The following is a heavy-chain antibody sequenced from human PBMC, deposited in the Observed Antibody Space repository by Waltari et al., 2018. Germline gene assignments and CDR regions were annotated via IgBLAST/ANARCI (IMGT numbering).Heavy chain of an antibody. CDR2: INAGNGNT. D-gene: IGHD3-10*01. CDR1: GYTFTSYA. J-gene: IGHJ3*02. V-gene: IGHV1-3*01. Sequence: QVQLVQSGAEVKKPGASVKVSCKASGYTFTSYAMHWVHQAPGQRLEWMGWINAGNGNTKYSQKFQGRVTITRDTSASTAYMELSSLRSEDTAVYYCARAFTGGAFDIWGQGTMVTVSS. CDR3: ARAFTGGAFDI.